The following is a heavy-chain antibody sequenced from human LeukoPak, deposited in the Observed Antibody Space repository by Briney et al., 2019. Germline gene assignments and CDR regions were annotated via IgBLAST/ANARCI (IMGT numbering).Heavy chain of an antibody. J-gene: IGHJ3*02. CDR1: GYTFTGYY. Sequence: ASVKVSCKASGYTFTGYYMHWVRQAPGQGLEWMGWINPNSGGTNYAQKFQGRVTMTRDTSISTAYMELSRLRSDDTAVYYCARRATVVTPEGYAFDIWGQGTMVTVSS. D-gene: IGHD4-23*01. CDR2: INPNSGGT. CDR3: ARRATVVTPEGYAFDI. V-gene: IGHV1-2*02.